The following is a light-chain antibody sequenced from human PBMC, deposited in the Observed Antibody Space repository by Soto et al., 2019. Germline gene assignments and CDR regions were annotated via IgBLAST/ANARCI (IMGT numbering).Light chain of an antibody. CDR1: NSNIGINT. CDR2: ADN. J-gene: IGLJ1*01. CDR3: AAWDDTLNGRYV. V-gene: IGLV1-44*01. Sequence: QSVLTQPPSASGTPGQRVTISCSGSNSNIGINTVSWYQQVPGTAPRVLIYADNQRPSGVPDRFSGSKSGTSASLAISWLESEDEAAYDCAAWDDTLNGRYVFGTGTKVTVL.